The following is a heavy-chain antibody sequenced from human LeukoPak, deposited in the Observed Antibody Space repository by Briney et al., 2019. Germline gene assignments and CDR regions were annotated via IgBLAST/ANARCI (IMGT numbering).Heavy chain of an antibody. CDR1: GYTFTSYY. CDR2: INPSGGST. J-gene: IGHJ4*02. Sequence: ASVTVSCKASGYTFTSYYVHWVRQAPGQGLEWMGIINPSGGSTSYAQKFQGRVTMTRDTSTSTVYMELSSLRSEDTAVYYCARDYCSGGSCYLFDYWGQGTLVTVSS. D-gene: IGHD2-15*01. CDR3: ARDYCSGGSCYLFDY. V-gene: IGHV1-46*01.